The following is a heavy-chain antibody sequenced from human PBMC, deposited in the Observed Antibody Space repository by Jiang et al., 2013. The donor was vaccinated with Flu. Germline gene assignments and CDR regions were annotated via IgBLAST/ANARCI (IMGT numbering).Heavy chain of an antibody. D-gene: IGHD5-12*01. Sequence: APGQRLEWMGWINAAMVTQNIHRSSRAESPLPGTTSASTAYMELSNLRSEDTAGYYCARDVLVAWTGNFDYWGQGTLVTVSS. CDR3: ARDVLVAWTGNFDY. CDR2: INAAMVT. J-gene: IGHJ4*02. V-gene: IGHV1-3*01.